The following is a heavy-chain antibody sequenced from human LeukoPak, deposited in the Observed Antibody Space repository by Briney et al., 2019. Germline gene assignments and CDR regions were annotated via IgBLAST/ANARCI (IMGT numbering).Heavy chain of an antibody. V-gene: IGHV3-23*01. CDR2: ISGSGGST. CDR1: GGSISSYY. J-gene: IGHJ4*02. Sequence: ETLSLTCTVSGGSISSYYWSWIRQPPGKGLEWVSAISGSGGSTYYADSVKGRFTISRDNSKNTLYLQMNSLRAEDTAVYYCAKSGYSSSWYLYYFDYWGQGTLVTVSS. CDR3: AKSGYSSSWYLYYFDY. D-gene: IGHD6-13*01.